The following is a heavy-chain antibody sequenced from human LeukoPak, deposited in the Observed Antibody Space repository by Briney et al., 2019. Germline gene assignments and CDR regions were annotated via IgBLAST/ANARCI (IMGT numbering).Heavy chain of an antibody. CDR1: GYTFTGYY. D-gene: IGHD6-19*01. Sequence: ASVKVSCKASGYTFTGYYMHWVRQAPGQGLEWMGWINPNTGGTNYAQKFQGRVTMTRDTSVSTAYVELSRLRSDDTAVYYCARDCEHLASGWPGCFDYWGQGTLVTVSS. J-gene: IGHJ4*02. V-gene: IGHV1-2*02. CDR3: ARDCEHLASGWPGCFDY. CDR2: INPNTGGT.